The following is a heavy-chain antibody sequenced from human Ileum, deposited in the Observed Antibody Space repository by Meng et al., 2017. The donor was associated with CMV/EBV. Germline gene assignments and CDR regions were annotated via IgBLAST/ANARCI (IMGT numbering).Heavy chain of an antibody. Sequence: SETLSLTCTVSGASVSENYCSWIRQSPGKGLEWIGYISYGGFTNYNPSLRSRVSTSVDTSKNQLSLTLTSVTAADAAIYYCARGSGYSIYDDWGQGTLVTVSS. CDR3: ARGSGYSIYDD. D-gene: IGHD4-11*01. V-gene: IGHV4-59*02. CDR2: ISYGGFT. J-gene: IGHJ4*02. CDR1: GASVSENY.